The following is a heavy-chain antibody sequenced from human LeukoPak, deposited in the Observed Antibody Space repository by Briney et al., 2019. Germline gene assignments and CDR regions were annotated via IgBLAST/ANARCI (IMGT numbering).Heavy chain of an antibody. CDR3: ARAHYYDSSGYYVWFDP. CDR1: GASISNYY. D-gene: IGHD3-22*01. CDR2: ISYRGST. J-gene: IGHJ5*02. Sequence: SETLSLTCTVSGASISNYYWSWIRQPPGKGLEWIGYISYRGSTNYNPSLKSRVTISVDTSKNQFSLKLSSVTAADTAVYYCARAHYYDSSGYYVWFDPWGQGTLVTVSS. V-gene: IGHV4-59*01.